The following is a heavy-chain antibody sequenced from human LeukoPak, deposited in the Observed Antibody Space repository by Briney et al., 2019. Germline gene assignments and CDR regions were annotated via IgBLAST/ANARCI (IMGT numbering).Heavy chain of an antibody. D-gene: IGHD2-21*02. CDR3: ARETAYCGGGDCYAYFDY. J-gene: IGHJ4*02. V-gene: IGHV1-69*06. Sequence: GSSVKVSCKASGGTFSSYAISWVRQAPGQGLEWMGGIIPIFGTANYAQKFKGRVTITADKSTSTAYMELSSLRSEDTAVYYCARETAYCGGGDCYAYFDYWGQGTLVTVSS. CDR2: IIPIFGTA. CDR1: GGTFSSYA.